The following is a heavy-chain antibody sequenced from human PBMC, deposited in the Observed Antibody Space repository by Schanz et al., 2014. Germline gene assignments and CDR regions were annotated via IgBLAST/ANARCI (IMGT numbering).Heavy chain of an antibody. J-gene: IGHJ4*02. CDR3: ATCSGGTCHAKPVLDN. D-gene: IGHD2-15*01. V-gene: IGHV1-69*04. Sequence: QVQLVQSGPEVKKPGSSVKVSCKPSGGTFVTFFFTWVRQAPGQGPQWMGRISPLLGVANYAQEFQGRLTIPADTSTSTAYMELSSLRSEDTAVYYCATCSGGTCHAKPVLDNGGQGTLVTVSS. CDR1: GGTFVTFF. CDR2: ISPLLGVA.